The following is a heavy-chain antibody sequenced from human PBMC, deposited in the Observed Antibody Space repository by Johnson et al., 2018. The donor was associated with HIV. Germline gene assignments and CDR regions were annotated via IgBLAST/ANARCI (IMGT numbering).Heavy chain of an antibody. J-gene: IGHJ3*02. CDR2: ISYDGSNK. CDR3: AKDLSHYEYVWGSYPNGFDI. CDR1: GFTFSSYA. D-gene: IGHD3-16*02. Sequence: QVQLVESGGGVVQPGRSLRLSCAASGFTFSSYAMHWVRQAPGKGLEWVAVISYDGSNKYYADSVKGRFTISRDNSKNTLYLQMNNLRAEDTAVYYCAKDLSHYEYVWGSYPNGFDIWGQGTMVSGSS. V-gene: IGHV3-30-3*01.